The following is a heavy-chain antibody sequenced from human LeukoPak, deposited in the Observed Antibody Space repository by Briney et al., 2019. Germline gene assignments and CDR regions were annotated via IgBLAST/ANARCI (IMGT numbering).Heavy chain of an antibody. CDR3: ARSSSTWYYFDS. J-gene: IGHJ4*02. CDR1: GLTVSSNY. D-gene: IGHD6-13*01. V-gene: IGHV3-66*01. Sequence: GGSLRLSCAASGLTVSSNYMSWVRQAPGKGLEWVSVIYSGGSTYYADSVKGRFTMSRDNSKNTLYLQMNSLRGEDTGVYYCARSSSTWYYFDSWGQGTLVTVSS. CDR2: IYSGGST.